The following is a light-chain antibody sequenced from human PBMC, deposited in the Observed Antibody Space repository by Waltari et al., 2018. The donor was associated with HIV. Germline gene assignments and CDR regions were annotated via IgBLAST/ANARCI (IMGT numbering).Light chain of an antibody. J-gene: IGLJ2*01. CDR1: SSDIGAYDY. CDR3: SSYGGVASYLI. V-gene: IGLV2-11*01. Sequence: HSALTQPRSVSGSPGQSVTISCTGTSSDIGAYDYVSWFQKFPGRAPKLLIFDVNKRPSGVPDRFSGFKSGDTASLTISGLQPDDESDYFCSSYGGVASYLIFGGGTTLTVL. CDR2: DVN.